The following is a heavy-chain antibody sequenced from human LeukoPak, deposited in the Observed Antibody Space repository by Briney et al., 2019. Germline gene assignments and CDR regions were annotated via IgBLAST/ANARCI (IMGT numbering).Heavy chain of an antibody. CDR2: ISVYNGDT. J-gene: IGHJ4*02. CDR3: ARGTYYSSSWYDRFDY. CDR1: GYSSSSYG. V-gene: IGHV1-18*01. Sequence: ASVKVSCKASGYSSSSYGVTWVRQAPGQGLEWMGWISVYNGDTNYAQKLQGRVTMTTETSTSTAYMELSSLRSEDTAVYYCARGTYYSSSWYDRFDYWGQGTLVTVSS. D-gene: IGHD6-13*01.